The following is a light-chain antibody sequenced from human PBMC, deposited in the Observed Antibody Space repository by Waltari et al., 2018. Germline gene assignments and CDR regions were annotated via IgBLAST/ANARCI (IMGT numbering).Light chain of an antibody. Sequence: EIVLTQSPGTLSLSPGERATLSCRASQSVGRPLAWYQLKPGQAPRLLIYGASTRATGNPYRFSGSGSGTDFSLTISRLEPEDFAVYFCQHYVRLPATFGQGTRVEV. CDR2: GAS. J-gene: IGKJ1*01. CDR3: QHYVRLPAT. V-gene: IGKV3-20*01. CDR1: QSVGRP.